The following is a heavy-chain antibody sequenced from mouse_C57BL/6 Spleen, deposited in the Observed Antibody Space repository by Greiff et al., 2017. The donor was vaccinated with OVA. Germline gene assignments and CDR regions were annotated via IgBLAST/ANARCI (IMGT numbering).Heavy chain of an antibody. Sequence: EVQLQPSGPELVKPGASVKISCKASGYTFTDYYMNWVKQSHGKSLEWIGDINPNNGGTSYNQKFKGKATLTVDKSSSTAYMELRSLTAEDSAVYYWAKLGSYYWGQGTTLTVSS. J-gene: IGHJ2*01. CDR3: AKLGSYY. CDR1: GYTFTDYY. V-gene: IGHV1-26*01. D-gene: IGHD4-1*01. CDR2: INPNNGGT.